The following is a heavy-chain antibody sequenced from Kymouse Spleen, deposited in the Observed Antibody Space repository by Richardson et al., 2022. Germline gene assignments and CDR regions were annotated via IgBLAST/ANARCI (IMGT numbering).Heavy chain of an antibody. J-gene: IGHJ6*02. Sequence: EVQLVESGGGLVQPGRSLRLSCAASGFTFDDYAMHWVRQAPGKGLEWVSGISWNSGSIGYADSVKGRFTISRDNAKNSLYLQMNSLRAEDTALYYCAKATMVRGEDYYYYGMDVWGQGTTVTVSS. CDR1: GFTFDDYA. D-gene: IGHD3-10*01. V-gene: IGHV3-9*01. CDR3: AKATMVRGEDYYYYGMDV. CDR2: ISWNSGSI.